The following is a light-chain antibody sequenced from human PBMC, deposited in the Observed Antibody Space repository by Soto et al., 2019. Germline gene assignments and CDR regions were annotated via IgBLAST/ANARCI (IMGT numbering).Light chain of an antibody. CDR3: QQANSFPIT. J-gene: IGKJ5*01. Sequence: DIQMTQSPSSVFASMGDTVTITCRASQNINSYLAWYQQKPGKAPKLLIYAASSLQSGVPSRFRGGGSVTDFTLTISSLQPEDFATYHCQQANSFPITFGQGTRLEIK. V-gene: IGKV1D-12*01. CDR1: QNINSY. CDR2: AAS.